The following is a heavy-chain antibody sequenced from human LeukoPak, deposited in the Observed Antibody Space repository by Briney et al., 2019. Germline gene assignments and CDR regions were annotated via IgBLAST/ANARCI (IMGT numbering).Heavy chain of an antibody. Sequence: GESLKISCKGSGYSFTSYWIGWVRQMPGKGLEWMGIIYPGDSVTRYSPSFQGQVTISADKSISTAYLQWSSLKASDTAMYYCARFLRRVVPAAMDYWGQGTLATVSS. CDR2: IYPGDSVT. CDR1: GYSFTSYW. V-gene: IGHV5-51*01. D-gene: IGHD2-2*01. J-gene: IGHJ4*02. CDR3: ARFLRRVVPAAMDY.